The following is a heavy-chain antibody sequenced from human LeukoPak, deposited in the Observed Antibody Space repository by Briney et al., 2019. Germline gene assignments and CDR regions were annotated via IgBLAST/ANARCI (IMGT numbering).Heavy chain of an antibody. CDR1: GDSFSYFY. CDR3: ARGQKYRSGYTVTELGSGYFDY. J-gene: IGHJ4*02. Sequence: SETLSLTCTVSGDSFSYFYWGWIRQPPGKGLEWIGSIYYSGSTYYNPSLKSRVTISVDTSKNQFSLKLSSVTAADTAVYYCARGQKYRSGYTVTELGSGYFDYWGQGTLVTVSS. D-gene: IGHD5-18*01. CDR2: IYYSGST. V-gene: IGHV4-39*07.